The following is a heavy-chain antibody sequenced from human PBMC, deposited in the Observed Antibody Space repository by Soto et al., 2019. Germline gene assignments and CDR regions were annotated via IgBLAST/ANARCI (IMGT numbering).Heavy chain of an antibody. J-gene: IGHJ4*02. CDR2: ISWNSGSV. D-gene: IGHD3-10*01. V-gene: IGHV3-9*01. Sequence: VRLSCAASGFTFDNYAMHWVRQAPGKGLEWVSGISWNSGSVGYADSVKGRFTISRDNAKNSLYLQMHSLRDEDTALYYCAKGPYSYGSGSYGGLDCWGQGTLVTVSS. CDR3: AKGPYSYGSGSYGGLDC. CDR1: GFTFDNYA.